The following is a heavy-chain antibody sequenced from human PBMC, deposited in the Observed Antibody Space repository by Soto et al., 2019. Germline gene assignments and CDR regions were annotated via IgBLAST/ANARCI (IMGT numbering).Heavy chain of an antibody. D-gene: IGHD6-13*01. CDR3: ASGLVEHSSSWYDY. CDR1: GFTFSTHW. V-gene: IGHV3-74*01. CDR2: INSDASST. J-gene: IGHJ4*02. Sequence: EVQFVESGGGLVHPGGSLRLSCTASGFTFSTHWMHWVRQAPGKGLVWVSRINSDASSTDYADSVRGRFTISRDRAKNTLYLQMISLRAEDTAVYYCASGLVEHSSSWYDYWGQGTLVTVSS.